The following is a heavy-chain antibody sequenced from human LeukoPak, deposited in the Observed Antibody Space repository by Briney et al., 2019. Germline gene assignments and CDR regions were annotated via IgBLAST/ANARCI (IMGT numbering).Heavy chain of an antibody. CDR3: AKGEVIGCSSGWYSLCYYYYYMDV. V-gene: IGHV3-23*01. CDR1: GFIFRNYG. D-gene: IGHD6-19*01. Sequence: SGGSLRLSCAASGFIFRNYGMNWVRQAPGKGLEWLSGISPRGGGTYYADSVKGRFTISRDNSKNTLYLQMNSLRAEDTAVYYCAKGEVIGCSSGWYSLCYYYYYMDVWGKGTTVTISS. J-gene: IGHJ6*03. CDR2: ISPRGGGT.